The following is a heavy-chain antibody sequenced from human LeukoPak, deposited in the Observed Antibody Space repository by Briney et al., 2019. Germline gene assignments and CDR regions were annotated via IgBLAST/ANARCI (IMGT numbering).Heavy chain of an antibody. CDR1: QFTFSNYA. J-gene: IGHJ4*02. V-gene: IGHV3-23*01. Sequence: GGSLRLSCAASQFTFSNYAMSWVRQAPGKGLEWVSAISGSGNTTYFGDSVTGRFTISRDNSKNTVYLQMNSLRAEDTAVYYCARDGFTYYDFWSGYSQDYFDYWGQGTLVTVSS. D-gene: IGHD3-3*01. CDR3: ARDGFTYYDFWSGYSQDYFDY. CDR2: ISGSGNTT.